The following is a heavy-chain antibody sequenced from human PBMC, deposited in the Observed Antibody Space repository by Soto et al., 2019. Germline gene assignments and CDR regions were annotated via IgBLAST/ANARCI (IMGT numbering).Heavy chain of an antibody. CDR2: IIPIFGKT. CDR3: ARDSTADSYYYYGMDV. Sequence: SVKVSCKASGGTFSSYAISWVRQAPGQGLEWMGGIIPIFGKTSYAPSLQGRVTITTDTSTSTAYMELRSLTSDDTAVYYCARDSTADSYYYYGMDVWGQGTTVTVSS. J-gene: IGHJ6*02. V-gene: IGHV1-69*05. D-gene: IGHD2-21*02. CDR1: GGTFSSYA.